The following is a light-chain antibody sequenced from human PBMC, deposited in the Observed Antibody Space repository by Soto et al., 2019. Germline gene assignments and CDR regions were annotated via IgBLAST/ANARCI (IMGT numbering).Light chain of an antibody. J-gene: IGLJ1*01. CDR3: AAWDDSLNGRYV. CDR1: SSNIGSHS. Sequence: QSVLTQPPSASGTPGQRVTISCSGSSSNIGSHSVNWYQQVPGSAPKLLTYSNNERPSGVPDRFAGSRSGTSASLTISGLQSEDEADFYCAAWDDSLNGRYVFGTGTKLTVL. CDR2: SNN. V-gene: IGLV1-44*01.